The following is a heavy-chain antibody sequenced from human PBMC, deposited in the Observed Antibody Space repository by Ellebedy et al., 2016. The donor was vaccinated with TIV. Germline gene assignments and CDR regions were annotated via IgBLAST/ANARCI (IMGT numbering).Heavy chain of an antibody. CDR2: LNPNSGGT. Sequence: ASVKVSCKASGYTFTGYYIHWVRQAPGQGLEWMGWLNPNSGGTKFAQKFQGRVTLIRDTSINTAYMELTRLTSDDTAVYYCARGAVAAKTSVIDYWGQGTLVTVSS. J-gene: IGHJ4*02. V-gene: IGHV1-2*02. CDR1: GYTFTGYY. CDR3: ARGAVAAKTSVIDY. D-gene: IGHD6-19*01.